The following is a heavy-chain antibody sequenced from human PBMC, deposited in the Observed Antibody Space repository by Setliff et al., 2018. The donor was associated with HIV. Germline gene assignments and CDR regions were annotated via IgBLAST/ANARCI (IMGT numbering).Heavy chain of an antibody. CDR3: ARDLRGTQSSDY. V-gene: IGHV4-59*01. CDR2: IYDSGSP. J-gene: IGHJ4*02. D-gene: IGHD1-1*01. CDR1: GGSITGYY. Sequence: PSETLSLTCTVSGGSITGYYWSWIRQPPGKGLEWIGYIYDSGSPKYNPSLKSRVTISIDTSKSQISLKLTSVTAADTAMYHCARDLRGTQSSDYWGQGTLVTVSS.